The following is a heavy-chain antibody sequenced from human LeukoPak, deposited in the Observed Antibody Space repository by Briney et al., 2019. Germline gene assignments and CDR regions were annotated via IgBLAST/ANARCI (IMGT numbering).Heavy chain of an antibody. CDR3: ARVVGSSGFYFDY. Sequence: ASVKVSCKASGYTFTSNALNWVRQSPGQGPQWMGWINTNTGNPTYAQGFTGRFVFSLDTSVSTAYLQISSLKAEDTAVYYCARVVGSSGFYFDYWGQGTLVTVSS. CDR2: INTNTGNP. D-gene: IGHD3-22*01. V-gene: IGHV7-4-1*02. CDR1: GYTFTSNA. J-gene: IGHJ4*02.